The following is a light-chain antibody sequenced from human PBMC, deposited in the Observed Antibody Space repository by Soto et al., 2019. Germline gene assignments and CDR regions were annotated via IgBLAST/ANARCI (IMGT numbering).Light chain of an antibody. V-gene: IGLV2-8*01. CDR3: SSYAGSNILV. J-gene: IGLJ3*02. Sequence: QSALTQPPSASGPPGQSVTISCTGTSSDVGGYNYVSWYQQHPSKVPKLMIYVVTKRPSGVPDRFSGSKSGNTASLTVSGLQAEDEADYYCSSYAGSNILVFGGGTKVTVL. CDR1: SSDVGGYNY. CDR2: VVT.